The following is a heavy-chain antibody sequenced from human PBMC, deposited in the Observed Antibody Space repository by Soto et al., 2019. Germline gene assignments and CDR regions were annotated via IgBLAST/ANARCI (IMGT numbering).Heavy chain of an antibody. Sequence: PGGSLRLSCVVSGFIFSSYGMHWVRQAPGKGLEWVAAISYHGNDKYYADSVKGRFTVSRDNSNNILYLQMSGLRAEDTAVYYCAKIPCRAYGSNTPAAFGIWGQGTMVTVSS. V-gene: IGHV3-30*18. CDR3: AKIPCRAYGSNTPAAFGI. D-gene: IGHD4-4*01. CDR2: ISYHGNDK. J-gene: IGHJ3*02. CDR1: GFIFSSYG.